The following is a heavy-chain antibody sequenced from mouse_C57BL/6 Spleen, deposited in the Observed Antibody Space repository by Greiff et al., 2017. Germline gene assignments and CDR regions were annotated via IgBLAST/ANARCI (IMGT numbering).Heavy chain of an antibody. CDR3: ARGVYSAPCYFDV. CDR1: GYTFTSYW. CDR2: IYPGSGST. J-gene: IGHJ1*03. Sequence: QVQLQQPGAELVKPGASVKMSCKASGYTFTSYWITWVKQRPGQGLEWLGDIYPGSGSTNYNEKFKSKATLTVDTSSSTAYMQLSSLTSEDSAVYDCARGVYSAPCYFDVWGTGTTVTVSS. D-gene: IGHD2-1*01. V-gene: IGHV1-55*01.